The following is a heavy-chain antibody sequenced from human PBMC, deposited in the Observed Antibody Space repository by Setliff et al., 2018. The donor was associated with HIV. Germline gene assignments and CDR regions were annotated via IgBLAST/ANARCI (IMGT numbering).Heavy chain of an antibody. CDR3: ARDYVLRGTSLGY. CDR1: GYTFTDYY. J-gene: IGHJ4*02. Sequence: SVKVSCKASGYTFTDYYIHWVRQAPGQGLDWMGGIIPVFGTTNYAQKFQGRVTITADESTSTVYMELSSLRSEDTALYYCARDYVLRGTSLGYWGQGTLVTVSS. V-gene: IGHV1-69*13. CDR2: IIPVFGTT. D-gene: IGHD3-16*01.